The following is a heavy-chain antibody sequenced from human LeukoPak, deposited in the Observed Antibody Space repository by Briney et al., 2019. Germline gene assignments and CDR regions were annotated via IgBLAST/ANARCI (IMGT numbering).Heavy chain of an antibody. Sequence: GRSLRLSCAASGFTFSSYAMHWVRQAPGRGLEWVAVISYDGSNKYYADSLKGRFTISRDTSKNTLYLQMNSLRAEDTAVYYCGRARGNSPAYYFDYWGQGTLVTVSS. CDR3: GRARGNSPAYYFDY. CDR2: ISYDGSNK. D-gene: IGHD2/OR15-2a*01. J-gene: IGHJ4*02. V-gene: IGHV3-30-3*01. CDR1: GFTFSSYA.